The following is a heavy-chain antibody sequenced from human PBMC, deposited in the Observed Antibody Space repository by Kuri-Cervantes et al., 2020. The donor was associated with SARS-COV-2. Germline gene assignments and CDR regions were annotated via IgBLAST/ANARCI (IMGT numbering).Heavy chain of an antibody. Sequence: ASVKVSCKASGYTFTSYGISWVRQAPGQGLEWMGWISAYNGNTNNAQKLQGRVTMTTDTSTSTAHMELRSLRSDDTAVYYCARVKYYDFWSGYYFTGDQSPKYYMYVWGKGTTVTVSS. CDR1: GYTFTSYG. D-gene: IGHD3-3*01. CDR3: ARVKYYDFWSGYYFTGDQSPKYYMYV. CDR2: ISAYNGNT. V-gene: IGHV1-18*01. J-gene: IGHJ6*03.